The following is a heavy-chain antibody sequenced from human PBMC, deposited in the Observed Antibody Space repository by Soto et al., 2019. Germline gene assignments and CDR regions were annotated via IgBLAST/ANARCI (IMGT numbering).Heavy chain of an antibody. CDR3: AIGVGLELDPTRMDV. CDR1: GGSVSSGSYY. Sequence: SETLSLTCTVSGGSVSSGSYYWSWIRQPPGKGLEWIGYIYYSGSTNYNPSLKSRVTISVDTSKNQFSLKLSSVTAADTAVYYCAIGVGLELDPTRMDVWGQGTTVTVSS. V-gene: IGHV4-61*01. CDR2: IYYSGST. J-gene: IGHJ6*02. D-gene: IGHD1-7*01.